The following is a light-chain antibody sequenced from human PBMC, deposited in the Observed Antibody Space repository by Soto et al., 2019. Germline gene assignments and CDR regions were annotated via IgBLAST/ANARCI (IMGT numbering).Light chain of an antibody. V-gene: IGKV3-11*01. CDR1: RSVSSY. Sequence: EIVLTQSPATLSLSPGEPATLSCRATRSVSSYLAGYQQKPGQAPRLLIYDASSRPTDIPARFSGSGSGTDFTLTIRSIEPEDFALYYCQQRSNWPITFGQGRRLEIK. J-gene: IGKJ5*01. CDR3: QQRSNWPIT. CDR2: DAS.